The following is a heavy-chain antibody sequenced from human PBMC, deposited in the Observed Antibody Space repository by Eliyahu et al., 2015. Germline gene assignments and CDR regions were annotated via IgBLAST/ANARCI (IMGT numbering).Heavy chain of an antibody. J-gene: IGHJ4*02. D-gene: IGHD5-18*01. V-gene: IGHV4-39*07. CDR3: AREPPIQLWARAFDY. CDR2: IYYSGST. Sequence: QLQLQESGPGLVKPSETLSLTCTXSGXSXSSSSYYWGWIRQPPGKGLEWIGSIYYSGSTYYNPSLKSRVTISVDTSKNQFSLKLSSVTAADTAVYYCAREPPIQLWARAFDYWGQGTLVTVSS. CDR1: GXSXSSSSYY.